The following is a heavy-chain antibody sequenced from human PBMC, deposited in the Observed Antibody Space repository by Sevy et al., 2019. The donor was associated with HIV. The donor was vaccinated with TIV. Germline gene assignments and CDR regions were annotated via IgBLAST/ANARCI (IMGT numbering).Heavy chain of an antibody. J-gene: IGHJ6*02. V-gene: IGHV3-15*01. CDR3: TSVVKNDFWNGHVNYYGLDV. Sequence: GGSLRLSCAASGFTFSYAWMTWVRQAPGKGLEWVGRIKSETDGGTTDYAAPVKGRFTISRDDSKNTLYLQMNSLRTGDTAVYYCTSVVKNDFWNGHVNYYGLDVWGQGTTVTVSS. CDR2: IKSETDGGTT. CDR1: GFTFSYAW. D-gene: IGHD3-3*01.